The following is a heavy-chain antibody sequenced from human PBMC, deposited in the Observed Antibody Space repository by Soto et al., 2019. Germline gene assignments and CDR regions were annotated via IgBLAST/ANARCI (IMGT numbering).Heavy chain of an antibody. CDR2: ISSSSSYI. CDR3: AREGGNTPPAPYYFDY. V-gene: IGHV3-21*01. J-gene: IGHJ4*02. Sequence: GGSLRLSCAASGFTFSSYSMNWVRQAPGKGLEWVSSISSSSSYIYYADSVKGRFTISRDNAKNSLYLQMNSLRAEDTAVYYCAREGGNTPPAPYYFDYWGQGTLVTVSS. CDR1: GFTFSSYS. D-gene: IGHD1-1*01.